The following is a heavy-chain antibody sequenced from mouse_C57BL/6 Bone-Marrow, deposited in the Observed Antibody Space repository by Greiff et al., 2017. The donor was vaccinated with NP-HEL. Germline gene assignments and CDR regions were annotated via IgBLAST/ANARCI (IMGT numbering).Heavy chain of an antibody. J-gene: IGHJ3*01. Sequence: QVQLQQSGAELVKPGASVKLSCKASGYTFTSYWMQWVKQRPGQGLEWIGEIDPSDSYTNYNQKFKGKATLTVDTSSSTAYMQLSSLTSEDSAVYYCARSAGPAWFAYWGQGTLVTVSA. D-gene: IGHD3-2*02. CDR2: IDPSDSYT. CDR3: ARSAGPAWFAY. CDR1: GYTFTSYW. V-gene: IGHV1-50*01.